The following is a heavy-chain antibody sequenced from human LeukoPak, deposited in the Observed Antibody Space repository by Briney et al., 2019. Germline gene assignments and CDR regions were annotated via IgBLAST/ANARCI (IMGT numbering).Heavy chain of an antibody. Sequence: SETLSLTCTVSGGSFTSSTYYWGWIRQPPGKGLEWIGSMYYSGSTYYNQSLKSRLIISVDTSTNQFSLKLTSVTAADTAMYFCARQYYDSSGYYPWXFXXWGQXXLVT. V-gene: IGHV4-39*01. CDR3: ARQYYDSSGYYPWXFXX. D-gene: IGHD3-22*01. CDR2: MYYSGST. J-gene: IGHJ1*01. CDR1: GGSFTSSTYY.